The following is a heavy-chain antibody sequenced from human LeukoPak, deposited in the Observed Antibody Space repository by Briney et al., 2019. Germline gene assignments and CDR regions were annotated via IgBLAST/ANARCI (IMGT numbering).Heavy chain of an antibody. J-gene: IGHJ4*02. Sequence: GGSLRLSCAASGFSFSSYWMHWVRQAPGKGLVWVSRIKSDGKTNYADSVKGRFTISRDNAKNTVSLQMNSLRAEDTGVYYCARYISGAGDYWGQGTLVTVSS. CDR1: GFSFSSYW. CDR3: ARYISGAGDY. D-gene: IGHD6-13*01. CDR2: IKSDGKT. V-gene: IGHV3-74*01.